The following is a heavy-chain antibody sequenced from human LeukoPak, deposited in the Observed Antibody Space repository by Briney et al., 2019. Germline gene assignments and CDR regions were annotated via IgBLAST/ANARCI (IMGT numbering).Heavy chain of an antibody. CDR2: FDPEDGET. CDR1: GYSLTELS. J-gene: IGHJ4*02. V-gene: IGHV1-24*01. Sequence: ASVTVSFKFSGYSLTELSMHWVRQSPGKGLEGMGGFDPEDGETIYAQKFQGRVTMTEDTSTDTAYMELSSLRSEDTAVYYCATGEYGSGSYSRDLDYWGQGTLVTVSS. D-gene: IGHD3-10*01. CDR3: ATGEYGSGSYSRDLDY.